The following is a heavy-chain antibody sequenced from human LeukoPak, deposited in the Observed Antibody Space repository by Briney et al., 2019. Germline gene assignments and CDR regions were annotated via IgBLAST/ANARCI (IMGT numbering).Heavy chain of an antibody. CDR2: FYYSGST. D-gene: IGHD5-12*01. Sequence: SETLSLTCTVSGGSVNSSTNYWDWVRQPPGKGLEWIASFYYSGSTYYDPSLKSRVTISVDASKNHFSLKLSSVTAADTAVYYCAKHSRSGDSGYGNAFDIWGQGTMVTVSS. J-gene: IGHJ3*02. V-gene: IGHV4-39*01. CDR1: GGSVNSSTNY. CDR3: AKHSRSGDSGYGNAFDI.